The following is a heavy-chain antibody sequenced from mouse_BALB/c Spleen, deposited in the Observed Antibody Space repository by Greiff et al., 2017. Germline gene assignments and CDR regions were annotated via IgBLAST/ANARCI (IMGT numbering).Heavy chain of an antibody. J-gene: IGHJ4*01. Sequence: VQLQQSGAELVKPGASVKLSCKASGYTFTSYYMYWVKQRPGQGLEWIGEINPSNGGTNFNEKFKSKATLTVDKSSSTAYMQLSSLTSEDSAVYYCTRWGLRRYYAMDYWGQGTSVTVSS. CDR2: INPSNGGT. V-gene: IGHV1S81*02. CDR1: GYTFTSYY. CDR3: TRWGLRRYYAMDY. D-gene: IGHD2-4*01.